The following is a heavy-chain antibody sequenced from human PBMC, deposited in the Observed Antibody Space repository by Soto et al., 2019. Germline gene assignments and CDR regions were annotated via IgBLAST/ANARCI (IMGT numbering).Heavy chain of an antibody. Sequence: EVQLVESGGGLVQPGGSLRLSCAASGFTFGTYPMPWVRQAPGKGLEYVSAMSTNGDSTFYANSVKGRFTISRYNSKNTLSLQMRRLRAEDMGVYYCARAGTSRPICVFDYWGEGTL. V-gene: IGHV3-64*01. CDR3: ARAGTSRPICVFDY. CDR1: GFTFGTYP. D-gene: IGHD1-1*01. J-gene: IGHJ4*02. CDR2: MSTNGDST.